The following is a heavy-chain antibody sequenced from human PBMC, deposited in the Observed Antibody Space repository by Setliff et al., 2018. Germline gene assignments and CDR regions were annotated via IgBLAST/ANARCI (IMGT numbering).Heavy chain of an antibody. Sequence: GGSLRLSCAASGFTFSNAWMSWVRQAPGKGLEWVGRIKSKTDGGTTDYAAPVKGRFTISRDDSKNTLYLQMNSLRAEDTAVYYCAKEALLWFGELSDAFDIWGQGSMVTV. J-gene: IGHJ3*02. V-gene: IGHV3-15*01. CDR3: AKEALLWFGELSDAFDI. CDR2: IKSKTDGGTT. D-gene: IGHD3-10*01. CDR1: GFTFSNAW.